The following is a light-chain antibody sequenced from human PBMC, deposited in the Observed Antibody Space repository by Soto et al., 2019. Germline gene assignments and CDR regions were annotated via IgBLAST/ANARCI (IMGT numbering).Light chain of an antibody. V-gene: IGKV3-20*01. CDR1: QSVSSAY. J-gene: IGKJ5*01. CDR2: GAS. Sequence: EIVLTQSPGTLSLSPGERDTLSCRASQSVSSAYLAWYQQKTGQAPRXXIYGASTRATGIPARFSVTGSGTDFTLNLSSLQPEDVATDEGQQRYSTPITFGQGTRLEIK. CDR3: QQRYSTPIT.